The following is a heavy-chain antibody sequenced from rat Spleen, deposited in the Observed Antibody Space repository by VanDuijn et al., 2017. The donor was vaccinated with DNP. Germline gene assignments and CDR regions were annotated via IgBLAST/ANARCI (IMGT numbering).Heavy chain of an antibody. CDR2: IGNTGGT. D-gene: IGHD1-11*01. Sequence: QVQLKESGPGLVQPSQTLSLTCTVAGPSLTSYNVHWVRQPPGKGLEWMGLIGNTGGTRYNSVFRSRLSISKDTSKSQVFLKMNSLQTEDTAMYFCARGTTEGIVTWDYWGQGVMVTVSS. V-gene: IGHV2-41*01. J-gene: IGHJ2*01. CDR3: ARGTTEGIVTWDY. CDR1: GPSLTSYN.